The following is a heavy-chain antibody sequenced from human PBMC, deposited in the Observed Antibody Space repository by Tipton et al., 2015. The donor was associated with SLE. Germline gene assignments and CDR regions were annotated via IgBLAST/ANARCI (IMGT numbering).Heavy chain of an antibody. CDR3: GVLGQSASFIY. CDR2: IKSYLAAGST. D-gene: IGHD3-10*01. J-gene: IGHJ4*02. V-gene: IGHV3-15*01. CDR1: GFTFNNAW. Sequence: SLRLSCAASGFTFNNAWMSWVRQTPGKGLEWVGHIKSYLAAGSTDYAAPVKGRFTISRDDSKNMLWLQMDGLKIEDTGVYYCGVLGQSASFIYWGQGTLLPVPS.